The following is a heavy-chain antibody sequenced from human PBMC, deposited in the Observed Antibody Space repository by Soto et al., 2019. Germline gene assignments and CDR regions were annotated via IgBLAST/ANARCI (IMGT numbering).Heavy chain of an antibody. Sequence: EVQLLESGGGLVQPGGSLRLSCAASGFTFSSYAMSWVRQAPGKGLEWVSAISGSGGGTYYADSVKGRFTISRDNSKNTLYLQMNSLRAEDTAVYYCALREDSSGFHYYYGMDVWGQGTTVTVSS. CDR3: ALREDSSGFHYYYGMDV. V-gene: IGHV3-23*01. J-gene: IGHJ6*02. CDR1: GFTFSSYA. CDR2: ISGSGGGT. D-gene: IGHD6-19*01.